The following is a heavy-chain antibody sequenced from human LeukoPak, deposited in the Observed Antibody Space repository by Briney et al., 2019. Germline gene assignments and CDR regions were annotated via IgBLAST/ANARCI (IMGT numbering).Heavy chain of an antibody. V-gene: IGHV4-39*07. J-gene: IGHJ6*03. CDR2: IYYSGST. CDR3: ARGLAVAGYYYYYYMDV. Sequence: SETLSLTCTVSGGSISSSSYYWGWIRQPPGKGLEWIGSIYYSGSTYYNPSLKSRVTISVDTSKNQFSLKLSSVTAADTAVYYCARGLAVAGYYYYYYMDVWGKGTTVTVSS. CDR1: GGSISSSSYY. D-gene: IGHD6-19*01.